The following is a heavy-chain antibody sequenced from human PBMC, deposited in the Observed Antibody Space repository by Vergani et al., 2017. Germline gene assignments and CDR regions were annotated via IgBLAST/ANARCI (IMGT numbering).Heavy chain of an antibody. CDR2: IYTSGST. D-gene: IGHD6-19*01. Sequence: QVQLQESGPGLVKPSQTLSLTCTVSGGSISSGSYYWSWIRQPAGKGLEWIGRIYTSGSTNYNPSLKSRVTISVDTSKNQFSLKVSSVTAADTAVYYCAGGGSGGWYGGGFDYWGQGTLVTVSS. J-gene: IGHJ4*02. CDR3: AGGGSGGWYGGGFDY. CDR1: GGSISSGSYY. V-gene: IGHV4-61*02.